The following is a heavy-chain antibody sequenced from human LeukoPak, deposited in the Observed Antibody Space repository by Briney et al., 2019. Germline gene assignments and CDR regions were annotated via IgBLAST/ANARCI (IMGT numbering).Heavy chain of an antibody. J-gene: IGHJ4*02. V-gene: IGHV3-33*03. Sequence: GRSLRLSCAASGFTFDDYAMHWVRQAPGKGLEWVSFIWSDGRATDYADSVKGRLTISRDNSRNTLYVQMNSLRDEDTAIYYCAKDRDGGNFYFDYWGQGILVTVSS. CDR2: IWSDGRAT. CDR1: GFTFDDYA. CDR3: AKDRDGGNFYFDY. D-gene: IGHD4-23*01.